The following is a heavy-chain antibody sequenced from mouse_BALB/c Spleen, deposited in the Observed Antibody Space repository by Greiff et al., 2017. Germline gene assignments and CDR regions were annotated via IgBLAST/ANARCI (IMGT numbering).Heavy chain of an antibody. CDR3: ARQTLSGAMDY. CDR1: GFTFSSYT. V-gene: IGHV5-12-2*01. CDR2: ISNGGGST. J-gene: IGHJ4*01. Sequence: EVQGVESGGGLVQPGGSLKLSCAASGFTFSSYTMSWVRQTPEKRLEWVAYISNGGGSTYYPDTVKGRFTISRDNAKNTLYLQMSSLKSEDTAMYYCARQTLSGAMDYWGQGTSVTVSS. D-gene: IGHD1-1*02.